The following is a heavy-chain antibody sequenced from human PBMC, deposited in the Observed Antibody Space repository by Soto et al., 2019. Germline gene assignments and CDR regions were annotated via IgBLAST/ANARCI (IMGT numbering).Heavy chain of an antibody. CDR3: ARSRHGGFDY. CDR2: TYYRSTWYN. Sequence: QLQQSGPGLVQPSQTLSLTCAISGDSVSSNSVAWSWVRQSPSRGLEWLGRTYYRSTWYNEYAVSVKSRITINPDTSKHHFSLQLSSVTPDDTAVYYCARSRHGGFDYWGQGTLVPVSS. D-gene: IGHD3-16*01. V-gene: IGHV6-1*01. J-gene: IGHJ4*02. CDR1: GDSVSSNSVA.